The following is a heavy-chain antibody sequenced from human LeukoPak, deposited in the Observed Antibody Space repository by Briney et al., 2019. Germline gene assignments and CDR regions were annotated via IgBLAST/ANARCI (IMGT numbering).Heavy chain of an antibody. CDR3: ARHESNMYYYGTDV. CDR2: IGTAGDT. CDR1: GFTFSSYD. V-gene: IGHV3-13*01. J-gene: IGHJ6*02. Sequence: GGSLRLSCAASGFTFSSYDMHWVRQATGKGLEWVSAIGTAGDTYYPGSVKGRFTISRENAKNSLYLQMNSLRAEDTAVYYCARHESNMYYYGTDVWGQGTTVTVSS. D-gene: IGHD2/OR15-2a*01.